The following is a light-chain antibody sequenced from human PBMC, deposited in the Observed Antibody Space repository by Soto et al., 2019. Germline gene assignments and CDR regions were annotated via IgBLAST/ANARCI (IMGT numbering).Light chain of an antibody. CDR2: WAY. J-gene: IGKJ4*01. CDR3: QQYYSTPLT. Sequence: DIVMTQSPDSLAVSLGERATINCKSSQSVLYSSNNKNYLAWYQQKPGQPPKLLIYWAYTRESGVPDRFSGSGSATDFTLTISSLQAEDVAVYYCQQYYSTPLTFGGGTTVEIK. CDR1: QSVLYSSNNKNY. V-gene: IGKV4-1*01.